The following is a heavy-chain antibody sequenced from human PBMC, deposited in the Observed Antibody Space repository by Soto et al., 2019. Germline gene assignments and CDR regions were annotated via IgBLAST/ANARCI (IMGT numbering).Heavy chain of an antibody. Sequence: SETLSLTCAVYGGSFSGYYWSWIRQPPGKGLEWIGEINHSGSTNYNPSLKSRVTISVDTSKNQFSLKLSSVTAADTAVYYCARGIVVVPAAPYYYYYGMDVWGQGTTVNLAS. V-gene: IGHV4-34*01. CDR2: INHSGST. CDR3: ARGIVVVPAAPYYYYYGMDV. CDR1: GGSFSGYY. D-gene: IGHD2-2*01. J-gene: IGHJ6*02.